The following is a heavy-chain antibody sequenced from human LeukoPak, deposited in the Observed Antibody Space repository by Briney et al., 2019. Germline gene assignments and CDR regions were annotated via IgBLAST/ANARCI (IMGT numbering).Heavy chain of an antibody. D-gene: IGHD1-26*01. CDR3: ARDMVSGGSYSTRFDY. V-gene: IGHV1-2*06. CDR2: INPNSGGT. Sequence: ASVKVSCKASGYTFTGYQIRWVRQAPGQGLEWMGRINPNSGGTNYAQKFQGRVTMTRDTSISTAYMELSGLTSDDTAVYYCARDMVSGGSYSTRFDYWGQGTLVTVSS. CDR1: GYTFTGYQ. J-gene: IGHJ4*02.